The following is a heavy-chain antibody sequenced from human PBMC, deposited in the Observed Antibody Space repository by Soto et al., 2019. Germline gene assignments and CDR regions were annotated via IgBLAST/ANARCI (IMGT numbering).Heavy chain of an antibody. CDR2: LSAVDGST. CDR1: TLTFGKFA. V-gene: IGHV3-23*01. J-gene: IGHJ4*02. Sequence: GGSLRLSCSASTLTFGKFAVGWVRQAPGKGLEWVSSLSAVDGSTNYADSVKGRFTISRDDSENTLSLQMHSLRVDDTALYYCAKSHGYSAPFDSWGQGILVTVSS. D-gene: IGHD5-12*01. CDR3: AKSHGYSAPFDS.